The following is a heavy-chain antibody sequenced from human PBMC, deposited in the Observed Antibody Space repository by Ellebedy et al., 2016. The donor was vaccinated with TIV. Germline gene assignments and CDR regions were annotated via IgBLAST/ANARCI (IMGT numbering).Heavy chain of an antibody. D-gene: IGHD2-2*03. Sequence: SETLSLXXTVSGGSISSYYWSWIRQPPGKGLEWIGYIYFYGRTNYSPSPKSRVTISVDKSKNQFSLKLSSVTAADTAVYYCARDPNGSAFDIWGQGTVVTVSS. CDR2: IYFYGRT. J-gene: IGHJ3*02. CDR3: ARDPNGSAFDI. V-gene: IGHV4-59*12. CDR1: GGSISSYY.